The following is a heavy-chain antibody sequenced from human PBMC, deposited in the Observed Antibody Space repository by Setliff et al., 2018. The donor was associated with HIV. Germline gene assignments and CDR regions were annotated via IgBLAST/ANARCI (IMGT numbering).Heavy chain of an antibody. Sequence: SLRLSCAASGFTFSNYAMSWVRQAPGEGLEWVSAILSTGERTFYADSVKGRFTISRDDPKNTVYLQMNSLRAEDTAEYYCAKELAASGLGYFDSWGRGILVTVSS. J-gene: IGHJ4*02. V-gene: IGHV3-23*01. CDR1: GFTFSNYA. CDR2: ILSTGERT. D-gene: IGHD3-22*01. CDR3: AKELAASGLGYFDS.